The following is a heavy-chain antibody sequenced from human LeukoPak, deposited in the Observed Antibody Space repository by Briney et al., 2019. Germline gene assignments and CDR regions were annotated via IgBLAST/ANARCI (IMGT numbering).Heavy chain of an antibody. V-gene: IGHV4-34*01. CDR3: ASIRRGDYSYLNCH. Sequence: PSETLSLTCAVYGGSFSGYYWSWIRQPPGKGLEWIGEINHSGSTNYNPSLKSRVTISVDTSKNQFSLKLSSVTAADTAVYYCASIRRGDYSYLNCHWGQGTLVTVSS. D-gene: IGHD4-17*01. J-gene: IGHJ4*02. CDR1: GGSFSGYY. CDR2: INHSGST.